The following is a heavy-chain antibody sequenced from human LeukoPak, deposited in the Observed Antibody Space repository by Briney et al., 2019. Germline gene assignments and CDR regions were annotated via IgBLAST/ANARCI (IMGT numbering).Heavy chain of an antibody. CDR1: GFTFSDYY. CDR3: ARAPLSGYSSGSRGY. V-gene: IGHV3-11*01. CDR2: ISTSGSTI. Sequence: GGSLRLSCAASGFTFSDYYMGWIRQAPGKGLEWFSYISTSGSTIYYADSVKGRFTISRDNAKNLLYLQMNSLRAEDTAVYYCARAPLSGYSSGSRGYWGQGTLVTVS. D-gene: IGHD6-19*01. J-gene: IGHJ4*02.